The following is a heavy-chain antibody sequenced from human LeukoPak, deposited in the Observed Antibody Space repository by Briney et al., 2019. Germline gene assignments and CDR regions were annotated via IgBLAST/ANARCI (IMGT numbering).Heavy chain of an antibody. J-gene: IGHJ4*02. D-gene: IGHD3-10*01. V-gene: IGHV4-4*07. CDR1: GGSISTYY. CDR3: AREVITMVRGVITFTGFDY. Sequence: SETLSLTCTVSGGSISTYYWSWIRQPAGKGLEWIGHISTSGSTNYNPSPKSRVTMSVDTSKNQFSLRLRSVTAADTAVYYCAREVITMVRGVITFTGFDYGGQGTLVTVSS. CDR2: ISTSGST.